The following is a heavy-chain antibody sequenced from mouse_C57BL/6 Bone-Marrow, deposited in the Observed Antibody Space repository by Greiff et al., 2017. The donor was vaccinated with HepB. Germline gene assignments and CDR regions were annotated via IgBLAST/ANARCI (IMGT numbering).Heavy chain of an antibody. CDR3: ATLDSSGYEYYAMDY. D-gene: IGHD3-2*02. J-gene: IGHJ4*01. V-gene: IGHV2-2*01. CDR2: IWSGGST. Sequence: QVQLKESGPGLVQPSQSLSITCTVSGFSLTSYGVYCVRQSPGKGLEWLGVIWSGGSTDYNAAFISRLSISKDNSKSQVFFKMNSLQADDTAIYYCATLDSSGYEYYAMDYWGQGTSVTVSS. CDR1: GFSLTSYG.